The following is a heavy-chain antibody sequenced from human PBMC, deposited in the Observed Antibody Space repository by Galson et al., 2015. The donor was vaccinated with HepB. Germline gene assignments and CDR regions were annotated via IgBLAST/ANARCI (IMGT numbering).Heavy chain of an antibody. Sequence: SVKDSCKASDYTFTNFGISWVRQAPGQGLKWMGWISAYNGNTNYAQNLQGRVTMTTDTSTSTAYMVLRSLRSDDTAIYYCARARYSTSPPDYWGQGTLVTVSS. V-gene: IGHV1-18*04. J-gene: IGHJ4*02. CDR1: DYTFTNFG. CDR3: ARARYSTSPPDY. D-gene: IGHD6-6*01. CDR2: ISAYNGNT.